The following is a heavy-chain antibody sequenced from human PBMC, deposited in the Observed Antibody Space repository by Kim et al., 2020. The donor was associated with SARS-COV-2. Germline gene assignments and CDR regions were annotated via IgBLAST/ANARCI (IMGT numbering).Heavy chain of an antibody. D-gene: IGHD3-3*01. CDR2: TYYRSKWYN. Sequence: SQTLSLTCVISGDSVSSNNAGWHWIRQSPSRGLEWLGRTYYRSKWYNDYAPSVKSRITINPDTSKNQFSLQLNSVTPEDTAVYYCARAGSGYYRDWGQGTLVTVPS. V-gene: IGHV6-1*01. CDR3: ARAGSGYYRD. CDR1: GDSVSSNNAG. J-gene: IGHJ4*02.